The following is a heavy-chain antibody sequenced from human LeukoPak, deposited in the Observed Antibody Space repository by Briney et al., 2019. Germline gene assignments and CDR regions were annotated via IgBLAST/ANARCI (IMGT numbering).Heavy chain of an antibody. CDR1: GFTFRTYA. Sequence: PGGSLRLSCAASGFTFRTYAMSWVRQAPGKGLEWVSAITASGADTYYSDSVNGRFTISRDNSKSTVSLQMSGLRAEDSAIYYCAANGASSGWFWNYWGQGTLVTVSS. CDR3: AANGASSGWFWNY. J-gene: IGHJ4*02. CDR2: ITASGADT. D-gene: IGHD6-19*01. V-gene: IGHV3-23*01.